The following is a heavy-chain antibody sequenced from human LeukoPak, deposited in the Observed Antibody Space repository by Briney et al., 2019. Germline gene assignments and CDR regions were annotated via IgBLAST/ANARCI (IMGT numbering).Heavy chain of an antibody. CDR3: AGEGNYYHSSGIWDFDY. Sequence: PGRSLRLSCAASGFTFRNYAMHWVRQTPGKGLEWVTVISHDESNEYYADSVKGRFTISRDNSKNTLYLQMNSLRADDTAVYYCAGEGNYYHSSGIWDFDYWGQGTLVTVSS. V-gene: IGHV3-30-3*01. CDR1: GFTFRNYA. J-gene: IGHJ4*02. D-gene: IGHD3-22*01. CDR2: ISHDESNE.